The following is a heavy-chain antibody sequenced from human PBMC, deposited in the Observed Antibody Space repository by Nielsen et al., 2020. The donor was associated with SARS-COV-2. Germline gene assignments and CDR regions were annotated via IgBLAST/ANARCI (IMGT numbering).Heavy chain of an antibody. CDR1: GFTFDDYA. J-gene: IGHJ4*02. V-gene: IGHV3-9*01. CDR3: AKSGRGGGDY. CDR2: ISWNSGSI. D-gene: IGHD3-10*01. Sequence: SLKISCAASGFTFDDYAMHWVRQAPGKGLEWVSGISWNSGSIGYADSVKGRFTIPRDNAKNSLYLQMNSLRAEDTALYYCAKSGRGGGDYWGQGTLVTVSS.